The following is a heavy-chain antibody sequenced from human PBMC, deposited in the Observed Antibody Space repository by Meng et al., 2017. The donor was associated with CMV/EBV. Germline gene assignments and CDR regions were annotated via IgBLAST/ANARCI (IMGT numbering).Heavy chain of an antibody. V-gene: IGHV3-20*04. CDR3: ARDYSTLWDGSDY. Sequence: GESLKISCAASGFTFDDYGMSRVRQAPGKGLEWVSGINWNCGSTGYADSVKGRFTISRDNAKNSLYLQMNSLRAEDTALYYCARDYSTLWDGSDYWGQGTLVTVSS. CDR2: INWNCGST. CDR1: GFTFDDYG. J-gene: IGHJ4*02. D-gene: IGHD3-10*01.